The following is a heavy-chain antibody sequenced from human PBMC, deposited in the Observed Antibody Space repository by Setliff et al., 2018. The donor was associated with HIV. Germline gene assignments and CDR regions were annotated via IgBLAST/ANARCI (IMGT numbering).Heavy chain of an antibody. CDR3: ARDVWARTMTVVLFASYFDY. Sequence: SVKVSCKTSRGTFTSYAFTWVRQAPGQGLEWMGGIISILNVATYAQKFQGRVTITADKSTSTAYMEPHRLRSDDSAVYFCARDVWARTMTVVLFASYFDYWGQGALVTVSS. V-gene: IGHV1-69*10. CDR1: RGTFTSYA. D-gene: IGHD3-22*01. J-gene: IGHJ4*02. CDR2: IISILNVA.